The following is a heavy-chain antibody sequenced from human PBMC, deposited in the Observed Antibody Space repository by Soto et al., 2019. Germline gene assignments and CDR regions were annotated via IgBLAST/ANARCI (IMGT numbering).Heavy chain of an antibody. CDR2: IYYSGST. CDR1: DGSISPFY. D-gene: IGHD6-6*01. V-gene: IGHV4-59*01. J-gene: IGHJ4*02. CDR3: ARVGGLAARTFDY. Sequence: SQPLSFTCSVFDGSISPFYSSYFRKAPGKGLEWIGYIYYSGSTNYNPSLKSRVTISVDTSNNQFSLNLRSMSPADTAVYYCARVGGLAARTFDYWGPGTLVTVP.